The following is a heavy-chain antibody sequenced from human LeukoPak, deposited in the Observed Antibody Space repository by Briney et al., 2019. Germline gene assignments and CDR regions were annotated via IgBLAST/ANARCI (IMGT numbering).Heavy chain of an antibody. J-gene: IGHJ4*02. CDR2: ITWNGDAK. D-gene: IGHD4-23*01. CDR1: GFTFDNYA. CDR3: AEDVGGNGAYYFDY. Sequence: GGSLRLSCAASGFTFDNYAMHWVRQSPGKGLEWVSGITWNGDAKGYADSVKGRFTVSRDNSKSTLYLQMNSLRVEDTALYYCAEDVGGNGAYYFDYWGQGTLVTVSS. V-gene: IGHV3-9*01.